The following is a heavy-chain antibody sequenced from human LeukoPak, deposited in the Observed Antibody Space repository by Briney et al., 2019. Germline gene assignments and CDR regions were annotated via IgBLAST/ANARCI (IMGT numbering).Heavy chain of an antibody. V-gene: IGHV4-59*01. CDR2: IYYSGST. CDR1: GGSTSSYN. D-gene: IGHD1-7*01. J-gene: IGHJ4*02. Sequence: SETLSLTCTVPGGSTSSYNWSWLRQPPGKGLEWIGYIYYSGSTNYNPSLKSRVTISVDTSKNQFSLQLNSVTAADTAVYYCARERWNFPDCWGRGTLVTVSS. CDR3: ARERWNFPDC.